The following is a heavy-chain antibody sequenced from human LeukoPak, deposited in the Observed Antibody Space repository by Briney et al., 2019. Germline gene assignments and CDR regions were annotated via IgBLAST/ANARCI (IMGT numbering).Heavy chain of an antibody. Sequence: GGSLRLSCAASGFTFSNAWMSWVRQAPGKGLEWVGRIKSKTDGGTTDYAAPVKGRFTISRDDSKNTLYLQMNSLKTEDTAVYYCTTDRGYNWNDVDYWGQGTLVTVSS. CDR2: IKSKTDGGTT. V-gene: IGHV3-15*01. J-gene: IGHJ4*02. CDR1: GFTFSNAW. D-gene: IGHD1-1*01. CDR3: TTDRGYNWNDVDY.